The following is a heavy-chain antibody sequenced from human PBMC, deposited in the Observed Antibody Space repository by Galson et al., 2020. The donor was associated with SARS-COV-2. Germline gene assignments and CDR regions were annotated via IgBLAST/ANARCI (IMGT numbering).Heavy chain of an antibody. Sequence: ASVKVSCKASGYTFTGYYMHWVRQAPGQGLAWMGWINPNSGGTNYAQKFQGRVTMTRDTSISTAYMELSRLRSDDTAVYYCARGPPGYYDILTGYQDWFDPWGQGTLVTVSS. D-gene: IGHD3-9*01. CDR3: ARGPPGYYDILTGYQDWFDP. J-gene: IGHJ5*02. V-gene: IGHV1-2*02. CDR1: GYTFTGYY. CDR2: INPNSGGT.